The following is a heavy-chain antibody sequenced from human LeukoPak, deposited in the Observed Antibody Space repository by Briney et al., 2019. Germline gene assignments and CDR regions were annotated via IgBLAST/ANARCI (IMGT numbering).Heavy chain of an antibody. CDR2: IRQDGSEK. Sequence: GGSLRLSCAASGFTLSSYWMSWVRQAPGKGLEWVANIRQDGSEKYHVDSVKGRFTISRDNAKNSLYLQMNSLRAEDTALYYCARLRYNDFWSGHWKYYYYMDVWGKGTTVTVSS. V-gene: IGHV3-7*01. CDR1: GFTLSSYW. J-gene: IGHJ6*03. D-gene: IGHD3-3*01. CDR3: ARLRYNDFWSGHWKYYYYMDV.